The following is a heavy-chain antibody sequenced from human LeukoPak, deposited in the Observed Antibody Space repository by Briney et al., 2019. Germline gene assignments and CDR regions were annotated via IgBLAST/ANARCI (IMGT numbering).Heavy chain of an antibody. D-gene: IGHD2-21*02. J-gene: IGHJ4*02. CDR1: GIPFAKAW. Sequence: PGGGLRLSCAASGIPFAKAWMSWVRQAPGKGLEWVGRIIRKSDGETTDYAAPVKGRFTISRDDSKNTLYLQMNSLKTEDTAVYYCTTVGIHIVMVTVITSDNWGQGTLVTVSS. V-gene: IGHV3-15*01. CDR3: TTVGIHIVMVTVITSDN. CDR2: IIRKSDGETT.